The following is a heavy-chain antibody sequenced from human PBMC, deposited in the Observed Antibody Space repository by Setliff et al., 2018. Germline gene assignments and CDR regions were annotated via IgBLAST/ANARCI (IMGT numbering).Heavy chain of an antibody. CDR2: IYTSWST. Sequence: SETLSLTCTVSGDSISSRTYYWSWIRQPAGKGLGWIGHIYTSWSTIYNPSLKSRVTISLDTSKNQFSLSLTSVTAEDTAVYYCARGNPAERYEYWGQGTLVTVSS. D-gene: IGHD5-12*01. V-gene: IGHV4-61*09. CDR3: ARGNPAERYEY. J-gene: IGHJ1*01. CDR1: GDSISSRTYY.